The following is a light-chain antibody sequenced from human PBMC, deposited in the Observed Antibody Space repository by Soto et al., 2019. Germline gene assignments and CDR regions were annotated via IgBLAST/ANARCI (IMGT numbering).Light chain of an antibody. CDR3: AAWDDALGGLVV. Sequence: QSVLTQPPSVSGTPGQRVSISCSGSTSNIGINTVNWYQQLPGTAPKLLIYSNTQRPSGVPERFSGSKSGTSASLAINGVRSEDEADYYCAAWDDALGGLVVFGGGTKVTVL. CDR1: TSNIGINT. CDR2: SNT. V-gene: IGLV1-44*01. J-gene: IGLJ2*01.